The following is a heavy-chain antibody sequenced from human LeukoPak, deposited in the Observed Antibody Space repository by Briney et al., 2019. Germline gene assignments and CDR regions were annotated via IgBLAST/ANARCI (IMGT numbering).Heavy chain of an antibody. CDR3: EREMDIAMVFDY. CDR1: GFTFSGHW. CDR2: INRDGSIA. D-gene: IGHD5-18*01. V-gene: IGHV3-74*01. Sequence: GGSLRLSCAASGFTFSGHWMDWVRQPPGKGRGWVSRINRDGSIAWYADSVEGRFTISSDNAQHTLYLQMNSLRAEDTALYFCEREMDIAMVFDYWGQGTMVTVSS. J-gene: IGHJ4*02.